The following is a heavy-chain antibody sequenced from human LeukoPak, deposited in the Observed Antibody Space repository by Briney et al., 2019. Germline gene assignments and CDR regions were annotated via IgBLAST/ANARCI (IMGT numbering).Heavy chain of an antibody. D-gene: IGHD3-16*01. CDR3: ARDNDRKDDS. CDR2: ISSSGSTI. J-gene: IGHJ5*02. Sequence: PGGSLRLSCAASGFTFSSYGMSWVRQAPGKGLEWVSYISSSGSTIYYADSVKGRFAISRDNAKNSLYLQMNNLRVEDTAVYYCARDNDRKDDSWGQGTLVTASS. CDR1: GFTFSSYG. V-gene: IGHV3-48*04.